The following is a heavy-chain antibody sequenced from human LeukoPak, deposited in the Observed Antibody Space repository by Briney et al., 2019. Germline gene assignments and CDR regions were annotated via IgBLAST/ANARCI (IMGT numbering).Heavy chain of an antibody. Sequence: GGSLRLSCAASGFTFSSYWISWVRQAPGKGLEWVANIKQDGSEKYYVDSVKGRFTISRDNAKNSLYLQMNSLRAEDTAVYYCARPLFKWELAYWGQGTLVTVSS. CDR2: IKQDGSEK. CDR1: GFTFSSYW. V-gene: IGHV3-7*01. J-gene: IGHJ4*02. D-gene: IGHD1-26*01. CDR3: ARPLFKWELAY.